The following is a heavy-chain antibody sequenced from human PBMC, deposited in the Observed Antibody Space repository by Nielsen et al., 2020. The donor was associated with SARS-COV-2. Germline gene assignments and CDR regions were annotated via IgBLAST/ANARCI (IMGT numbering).Heavy chain of an antibody. CDR2: LNPNSGGT. D-gene: IGHD3-10*01. CDR3: ARAWDGSGSLRGG. J-gene: IGHJ4*02. CDR1: GYTFTGYY. V-gene: IGHV1-2*06. Sequence: ASVKVSCKASGYTFTGYYMHWVRQAPGQGLEWMGRLNPNSGGTNYAQKFQGRVSMTRDTSISTAYMELSRLRSDDTAVYYCARAWDGSGSLRGGWGQGTLVTVSS.